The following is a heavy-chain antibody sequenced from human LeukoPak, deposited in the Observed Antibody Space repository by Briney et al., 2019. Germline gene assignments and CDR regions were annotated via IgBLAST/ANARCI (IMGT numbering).Heavy chain of an antibody. J-gene: IGHJ5*02. D-gene: IGHD3-10*01. V-gene: IGHV4-30-2*01. CDR1: GGSISSGGYS. CDR3: ARYLERGVIKPPPGWFDP. Sequence: SQTLSLTCAASGGSISSGGYSWSWIRQPPGKGLEWIGYIYHSGSTYYNPSLKSRVTISVDRSKNQFSLKLSSVTTADTAVYYCARYLERGVIKPPPGWFDPWGQGTLVTVSS. CDR2: IYHSGST.